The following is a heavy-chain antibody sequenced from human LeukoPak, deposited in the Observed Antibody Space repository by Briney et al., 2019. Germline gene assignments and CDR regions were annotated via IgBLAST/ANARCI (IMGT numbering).Heavy chain of an antibody. Sequence: SETLSLTCAVYGGSFSGYYWSWIRQPPGKGLEWIGEINHSGSTNYNPSLKSRVTISVDTSKNLFSLNLTSVTAADTAIYYCARGLASGYPPIPFDYWGQGTLVTVSS. D-gene: IGHD3-3*01. V-gene: IGHV4-34*01. CDR1: GGSFSGYY. CDR2: INHSGST. CDR3: ARGLASGYPPIPFDY. J-gene: IGHJ4*02.